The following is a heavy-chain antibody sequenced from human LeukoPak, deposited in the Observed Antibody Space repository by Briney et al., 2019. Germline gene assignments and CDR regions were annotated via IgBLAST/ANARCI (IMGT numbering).Heavy chain of an antibody. D-gene: IGHD2-21*02. J-gene: IGHJ4*02. CDR1: GFTFSSYA. CDR2: ISGSGGST. CDR3: ARAYCGGDCYPGDYYFDY. V-gene: IGHV3-23*01. Sequence: PGGSLRLSCAASGFTFSSYAMSWVRQAPGEGLEWVSAISGSGGSTYYADSVKGRFTISRDNSKNTLYLQMNSLRAEDTAVYYCARAYCGGDCYPGDYYFDYWGQGTLVTVSS.